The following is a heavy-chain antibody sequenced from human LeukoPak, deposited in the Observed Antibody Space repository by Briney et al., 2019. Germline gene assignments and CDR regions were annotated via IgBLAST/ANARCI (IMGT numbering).Heavy chain of an antibody. V-gene: IGHV1-46*01. Sequence: ASVKVSCKASGYTFTSYYMHWVRQAPGQGLEWMGIINPSGGSTNYAQKFQGRVTITADKSTSTAYMELSSLRSEDTAVYYCASGGFGICSGGSCYTRMYAFDIWGQGTMVTVSS. CDR2: INPSGGST. J-gene: IGHJ3*02. D-gene: IGHD2-15*01. CDR1: GYTFTSYY. CDR3: ASGGFGICSGGSCYTRMYAFDI.